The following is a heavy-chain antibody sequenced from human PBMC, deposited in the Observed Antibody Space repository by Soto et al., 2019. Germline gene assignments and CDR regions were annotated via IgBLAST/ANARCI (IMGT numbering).Heavy chain of an antibody. CDR3: ARSVRSGSFPYYYYAMDV. J-gene: IGHJ6*02. D-gene: IGHD3-10*01. V-gene: IGHV3-74*01. CDR1: GFTFSNYW. CDR2: IKSDGSST. Sequence: PGGSLRLSCAASGFTFSNYWMHWVRQAPGKGLVWVSRIKSDGSSTSYADSVKGRFTISRDNAKNTLDLQMHGLRAEDMAVYYCARSVRSGSFPYYYYAMDVWGQGTTGTVSS.